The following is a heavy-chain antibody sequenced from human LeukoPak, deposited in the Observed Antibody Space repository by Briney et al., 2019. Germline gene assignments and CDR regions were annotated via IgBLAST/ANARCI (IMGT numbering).Heavy chain of an antibody. Sequence: GGSLGLSCAVSGFTFSSYDMNWVRQAPGKGLECISYISGSGSTIYDADSVKGRFTVSRDNAKNSLHLQMNSLRAEDTAVYYCARIHPYYYGSGSYLMGYYYFGMDVWGQGTTVTVSS. CDR3: ARIHPYYYGSGSYLMGYYYFGMDV. D-gene: IGHD3-10*01. CDR1: GFTFSSYD. V-gene: IGHV3-48*03. CDR2: ISGSGSTI. J-gene: IGHJ6*02.